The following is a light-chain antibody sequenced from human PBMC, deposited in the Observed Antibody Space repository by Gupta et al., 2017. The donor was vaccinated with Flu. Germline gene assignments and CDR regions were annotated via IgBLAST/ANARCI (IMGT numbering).Light chain of an antibody. CDR2: LKIYGSR. CDR1: SGHSSYA. CDR3: PTWDSDIYVL. Sequence: NLTCTLSSGHSSYAITWHQQQTEKGPRYLMRLKIYGSRSKGDGIPDRFSGSSSGNARYLTISRLQSEDEADYYCPTWDSDIYVLFGGGTRVTVL. V-gene: IGLV4-69*02. J-gene: IGLJ2*01.